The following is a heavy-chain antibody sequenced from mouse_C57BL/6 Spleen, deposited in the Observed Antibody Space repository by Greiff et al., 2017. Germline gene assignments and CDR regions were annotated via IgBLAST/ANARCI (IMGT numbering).Heavy chain of an antibody. J-gene: IGHJ4*01. CDR3: ARVGTDAMYY. CDR2: ISYDGSN. D-gene: IGHD4-1*01. Sequence: EVQLQESGPGLVKPSPSLSLTCSVTGYSITSGYYWYWIRQFPGNKLEWMCYISYDGSNNYNPSLKNRISITRDTSKNKFYLKLNSVTTEDTATYYCARVGTDAMYYWGQGTSVTVSS. V-gene: IGHV3-6*01. CDR1: GYSITSGYY.